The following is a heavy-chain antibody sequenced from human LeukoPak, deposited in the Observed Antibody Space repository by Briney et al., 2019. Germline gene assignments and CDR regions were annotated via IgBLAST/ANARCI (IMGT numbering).Heavy chain of an antibody. CDR1: GFTFSSSE. CDR3: ARSGGSYVNS. J-gene: IGHJ4*02. D-gene: IGHD1-26*01. Sequence: GGSLRLSCAASGFTFSSSEMNWVRQAPGRGLEWVSYISSSGNTIYYADSVKGRFTISRDNAENSLSLQTNSLGAEDTAVYYCARSGGSYVNSWGQGTLVTVSS. CDR2: ISSSGNTI. V-gene: IGHV3-48*03.